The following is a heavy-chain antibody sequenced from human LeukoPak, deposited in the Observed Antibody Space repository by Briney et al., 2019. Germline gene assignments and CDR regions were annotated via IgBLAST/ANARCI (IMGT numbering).Heavy chain of an antibody. CDR3: AGQRGYAWSWFDP. CDR2: ISANNKDR. CDR1: GYTFTTYG. Sequence: ASVKVSCKSSGYTFTTYGITWVRQAPGQGLEWMGWISANNKDRRYAQNLQDRVTLTTDTSTSTAYMELRNLRSDGTAVYYCAGQRGYAWSWFDPWGQGTLVTVSS. V-gene: IGHV1-18*01. J-gene: IGHJ5*02. D-gene: IGHD5-12*01.